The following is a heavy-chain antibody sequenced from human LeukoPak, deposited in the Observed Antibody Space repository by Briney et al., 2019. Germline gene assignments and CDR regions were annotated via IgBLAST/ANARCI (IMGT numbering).Heavy chain of an antibody. CDR1: GFTFSSYG. CDR2: IGGTGVRT. CDR3: AKDRLGGPYFFHY. D-gene: IGHD3-16*01. Sequence: GGSLRLSCAASGFTFSSYGMHWVRQAPGKGLEWVSTIGGTGVRTYYADSVKGRFTISRDNSKNTLYLQINSLRAEDTAVYFCAKDRLGGPYFFHYWGQGTLVTVSS. J-gene: IGHJ4*02. V-gene: IGHV3-23*01.